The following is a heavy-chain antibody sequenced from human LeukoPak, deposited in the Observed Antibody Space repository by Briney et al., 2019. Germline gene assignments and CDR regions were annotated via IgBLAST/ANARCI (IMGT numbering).Heavy chain of an antibody. D-gene: IGHD1-26*01. CDR2: IIPIFGTA. V-gene: IGHV1-69*06. J-gene: IGHJ6*03. CDR3: ARDSGSYSENYMDV. CDR1: GYTFTSYA. Sequence: GASVKVSCKASGYTFTSYAMNWVRQAPGQGLEWMGGIIPIFGTANYAQKFQGRVTITADKSTSTAYMELSSLRSEDTAVYYCARDSGSYSENYMDVWGKGTTVTISS.